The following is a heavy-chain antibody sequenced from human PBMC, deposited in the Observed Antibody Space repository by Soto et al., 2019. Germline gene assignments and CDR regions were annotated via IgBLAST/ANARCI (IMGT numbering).Heavy chain of an antibody. CDR1: GYTFTSYD. CDR3: AREAHSGCSDY. CDR2: MKPNSGNT. V-gene: IGHV1-8*01. D-gene: IGHD1-26*01. Sequence: QVQLVQSGAEVEKPGASVKVSCKASGYTFTSYDINWVRQATGQGLEWVGWMKPNSGNTGYAQKFQGRVTMTRNTAISTAYMELSSLRSEDTAGHYCAREAHSGCSDYWGQGTLVTVSS. J-gene: IGHJ4*02.